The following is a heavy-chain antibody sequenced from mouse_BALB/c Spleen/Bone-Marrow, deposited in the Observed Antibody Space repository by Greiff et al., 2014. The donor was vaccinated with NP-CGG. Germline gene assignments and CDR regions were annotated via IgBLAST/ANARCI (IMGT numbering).Heavy chain of an antibody. V-gene: IGHV2-9*02. Sequence: QVQLKQSGPGLVAPSQSLSITCTASGFSLTSYCVHWVRQPPGKGLEWLGVIWADGSTNYNSALMSRLRISKDNSKSQVFLKMNSLQTDDTAMYYCSRITTATGAMDYWGQGTSVTVSS. J-gene: IGHJ4*01. CDR3: SRITTATGAMDY. CDR2: IWADGST. D-gene: IGHD1-2*01. CDR1: GFSLTSYC.